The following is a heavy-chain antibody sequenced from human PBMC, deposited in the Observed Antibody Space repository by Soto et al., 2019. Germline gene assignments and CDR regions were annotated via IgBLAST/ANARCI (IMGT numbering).Heavy chain of an antibody. CDR2: ISYDGSNK. CDR3: AKAMVVVTAISGGGGFDK. J-gene: IGHJ3*02. Sequence: VQLVESGGTLVQPGGSLRLSCSASGFTFSSYGMHWVRQAPGKGLEWVAVISYDGSNKYCADSVKGRFTISRDNSKNTLYLQMNSLRAEDTAVYYCAKAMVVVTAISGGGGFDKWGQGTLVTVSS. CDR1: GFTFSSYG. V-gene: IGHV3-30*18. D-gene: IGHD2-21*02.